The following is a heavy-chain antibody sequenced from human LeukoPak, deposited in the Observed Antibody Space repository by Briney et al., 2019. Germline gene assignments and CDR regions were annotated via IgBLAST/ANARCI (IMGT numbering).Heavy chain of an antibody. CDR3: ASGTFYCTNGVCYTWFDP. J-gene: IGHJ5*02. CDR1: GLSISSYY. CDR2: IYTSGST. D-gene: IGHD2-8*01. Sequence: SETLSLTCTVSGLSISSYYWSWIRQPAGKGLEWIGRIYTSGSTNYNPSLKSRVTMSVDTSKNQFSLKLSSVTAADTAVYYCASGTFYCTNGVCYTWFDPWGQGTLVTVSS. V-gene: IGHV4-4*07.